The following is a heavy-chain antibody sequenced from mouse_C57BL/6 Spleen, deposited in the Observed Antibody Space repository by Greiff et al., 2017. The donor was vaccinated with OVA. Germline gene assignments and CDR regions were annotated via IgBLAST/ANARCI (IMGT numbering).Heavy chain of an antibody. CDR3: ARTDYYGSSWYFDV. J-gene: IGHJ1*03. V-gene: IGHV8-8*01. CDR1: GFSLSTFGMG. Sequence: QVTLKESGPGILQPSQTLSLTCSFSGFSLSTFGMGVGWIRQPSGKGLEWLAHIWWDDDKYYNPALKSRLTISKDTSKNQVFLKIANVDTADTATYYCARTDYYGSSWYFDVWGTGTTVTVSS. CDR2: IWWDDDK. D-gene: IGHD1-1*01.